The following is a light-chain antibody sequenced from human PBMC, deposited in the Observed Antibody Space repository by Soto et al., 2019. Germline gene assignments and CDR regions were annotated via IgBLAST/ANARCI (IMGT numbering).Light chain of an antibody. CDR1: QSVSSTY. V-gene: IGKV3-20*01. CDR2: GAS. Sequence: EIVLTQSPGTLSLSPGERATLSCRASQSVSSTYLAWYQQKPGQAPGLLLYGASNRASGIPDRFAGSGSGTDFTLTISRLEPEDFAVYYCQQYGDSPVTLGQATKVDIK. CDR3: QQYGDSPVT. J-gene: IGKJ1*01.